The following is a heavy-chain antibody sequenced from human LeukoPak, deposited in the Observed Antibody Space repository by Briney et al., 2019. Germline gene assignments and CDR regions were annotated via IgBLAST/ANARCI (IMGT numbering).Heavy chain of an antibody. CDR3: AKVGAYYYDSSGYYLMGGPGWFDY. D-gene: IGHD3-22*01. J-gene: IGHJ4*02. CDR2: ISGSGGST. V-gene: IGHV3-23*01. Sequence: AGGSLRLSCAASGFTFSSYAMSWVRQAPGKGLEWVSAISGSGGSTYYADSVKGRFTISRDNSKNTLYLQMNSLRAEDTAVYYCAKVGAYYYDSSGYYLMGGPGWFDYWGQGTLVTVSS. CDR1: GFTFSSYA.